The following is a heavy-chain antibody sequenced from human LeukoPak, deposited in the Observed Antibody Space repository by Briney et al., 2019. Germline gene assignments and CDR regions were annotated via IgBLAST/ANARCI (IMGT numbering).Heavy chain of an antibody. Sequence: GASVKVSCKVSGYTFTGNGISWGRQAPGQGLEWMGWISAYNGNTNYAQKLQGRVTMTTDTSTSTAYMELRSLRSDDTAVYYCARAGYSGSKGLVDYWGQGTLVTVSS. CDR3: ARAGYSGSKGLVDY. D-gene: IGHD1-26*01. V-gene: IGHV1-18*01. CDR1: GYTFTGNG. J-gene: IGHJ4*02. CDR2: ISAYNGNT.